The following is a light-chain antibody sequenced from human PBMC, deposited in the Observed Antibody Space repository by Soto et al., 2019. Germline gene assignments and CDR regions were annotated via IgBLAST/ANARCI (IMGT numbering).Light chain of an antibody. CDR1: QSVTSN. CDR3: QQYNNWPWT. Sequence: EIVLTQSPGTLSLSPGERATLSCRASQSVTSNLAWYQQKPGQAPRLLFYGASTRATGIPARFSGSGSGTEFTLTVSSLQSEDFAVYYCQQYNNWPWTFGQGTKVDIK. CDR2: GAS. V-gene: IGKV3-15*01. J-gene: IGKJ1*01.